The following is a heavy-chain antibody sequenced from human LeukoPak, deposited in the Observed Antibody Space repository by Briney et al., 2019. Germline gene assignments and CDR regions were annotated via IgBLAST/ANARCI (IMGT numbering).Heavy chain of an antibody. J-gene: IGHJ6*02. CDR1: GYTFTSYD. D-gene: IGHD3-10*01. CDR2: MNPNSGNT. V-gene: IGHV1-8*01. CDR3: ARAVRGVLYYYYGMDV. Sequence: ASVKVSCKASGYTFTSYDINWVRQATGQGLEWMRWMNPNSGNTGYAQKFQGRVTMTRNTSISTAYMELSSLRSEDTAVYYCARAVRGVLYYYYGMDVWGQGTTVTVSS.